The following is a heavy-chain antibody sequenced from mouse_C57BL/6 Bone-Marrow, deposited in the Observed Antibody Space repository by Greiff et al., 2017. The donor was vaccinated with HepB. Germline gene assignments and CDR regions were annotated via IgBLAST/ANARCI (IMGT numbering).Heavy chain of an antibody. Sequence: VQLQQSGPELVKPGASVKISCKASGYAFSSSRMNWVKQRPGKGLEWIGRIYPGDGDTNYNGKFKGKATLTADKSSSTAYMQLSSLTSEDSAVYFCARSGTQAYWGQGTLVTVSA. D-gene: IGHD4-1*01. V-gene: IGHV1-82*01. CDR1: GYAFSSSR. CDR2: IYPGDGDT. CDR3: ARSGTQAY. J-gene: IGHJ3*01.